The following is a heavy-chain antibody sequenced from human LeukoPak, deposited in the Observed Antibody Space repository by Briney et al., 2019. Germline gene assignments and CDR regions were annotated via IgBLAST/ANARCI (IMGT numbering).Heavy chain of an antibody. CDR1: GFTFSNYD. CDR2: ISGSGGST. D-gene: IGHD2-2*01. CDR3: AKAGTSEYQPFDP. Sequence: GGSLRLSCVASGFTFSNYDMSWVRQAPGKGLEWVSAISGSGGSTYYADSVKGRFTISRDNSKNTLYLQMNSLRAEDTAVYYCAKAGTSEYQPFDPWGQGTLVTVSS. J-gene: IGHJ5*02. V-gene: IGHV3-23*01.